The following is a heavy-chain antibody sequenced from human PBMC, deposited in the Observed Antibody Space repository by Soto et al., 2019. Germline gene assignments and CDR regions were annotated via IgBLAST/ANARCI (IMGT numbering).Heavy chain of an antibody. CDR3: ARQRTTVVTQAYFDH. CDR1: GESISSSSYY. D-gene: IGHD2-21*02. V-gene: IGHV4-39*01. Sequence: ETLSLTCLVSGESISSSSYYWGWIRQPPGKGLEWIGSIYYSGRTYYNPSFKSRVTISIDTSKNQFSLKLSSVTATDTAVYYCARQRTTVVTQAYFDHWGQGALVTVSS. J-gene: IGHJ4*02. CDR2: IYYSGRT.